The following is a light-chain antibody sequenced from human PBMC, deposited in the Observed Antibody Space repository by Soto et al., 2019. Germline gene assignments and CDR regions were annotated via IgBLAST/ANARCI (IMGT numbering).Light chain of an antibody. J-gene: IGLJ1*01. Sequence: SVLTLPASVSGSPGQSITISCTGTSSELASYHYVSWFQQHPGKAPKLIIFEVSDRPSGVSTRFSGSKSGDTASLTISGLQADDQADPYGSSYTTDGEVYVFGGGTKVTLL. CDR1: SSELASYHY. CDR2: EVS. V-gene: IGLV2-14*01. CDR3: SSYTTDGEVYV.